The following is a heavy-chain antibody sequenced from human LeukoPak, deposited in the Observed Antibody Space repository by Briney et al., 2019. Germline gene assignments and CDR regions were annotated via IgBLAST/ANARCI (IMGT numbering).Heavy chain of an antibody. J-gene: IGHJ4*02. D-gene: IGHD2-21*02. V-gene: IGHV4-59*01. CDR2: IYYSGST. CDR3: ARARVDCGGDCYSFLDY. CDR1: GGSISSYY. Sequence: ASETLSLTCTDSGGSISSYYWSWIRQPPGKGLEWIGYIYYSGSTNYNPSLKSRVTISVDTSKNQFSLKLSSVTAADTAVYYCARARVDCGGDCYSFLDYWGQGTLVTVSS.